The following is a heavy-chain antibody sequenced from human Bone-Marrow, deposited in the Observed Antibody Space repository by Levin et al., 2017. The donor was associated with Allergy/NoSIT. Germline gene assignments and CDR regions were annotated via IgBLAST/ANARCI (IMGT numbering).Heavy chain of an antibody. CDR1: GFTFTSYS. CDR2: ISFDGNNR. J-gene: IGHJ6*02. Sequence: GKSLKISCAASGFTFTSYSLHWVRQAPGKGLEWVAVISFDGNNRYYRDSVKGRFTISRDNSKNTVYLQMKSLREDDTALYYCARDPQDYDYIWVAYYYGLDAWGQGTTVSVSS. CDR3: ARDPQDYDYIWVAYYYGLDA. D-gene: IGHD3-16*01. V-gene: IGHV3-30*04.